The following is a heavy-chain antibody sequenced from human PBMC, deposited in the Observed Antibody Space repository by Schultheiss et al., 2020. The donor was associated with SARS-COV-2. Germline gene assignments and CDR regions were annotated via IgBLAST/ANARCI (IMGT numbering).Heavy chain of an antibody. Sequence: SETLSLTCTVSGGSISSSSYYWGWIRQPPGKGLEWIGSIYYSGSTYYNPSLKSRVTISVDTSKNQFSLKLSSVTAAVTAVYYCASPLPYCSGGSCPAQLWGQGTLVTVSS. CDR1: GGSISSSSYY. D-gene: IGHD2-15*01. J-gene: IGHJ4*02. CDR3: ASPLPYCSGGSCPAQL. V-gene: IGHV4-39*01. CDR2: IYYSGST.